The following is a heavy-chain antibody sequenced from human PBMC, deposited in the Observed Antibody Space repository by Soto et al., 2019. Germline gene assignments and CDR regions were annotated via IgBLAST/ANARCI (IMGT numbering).Heavy chain of an antibody. D-gene: IGHD4-17*01. CDR1: GFTFSSYA. CDR2: ISGSGGST. CDR3: AKDTTVVTKVAYNWFDP. Sequence: GGSLRLSCAASGFTFSSYAMSWVRQAPGKGLEWVSAISGSGGSTYYADSVKGRFTISRDNSKNTLYLQMNSLRAEDTAVYYCAKDTTVVTKVAYNWFDPWGQGTLVTVSS. V-gene: IGHV3-23*01. J-gene: IGHJ5*02.